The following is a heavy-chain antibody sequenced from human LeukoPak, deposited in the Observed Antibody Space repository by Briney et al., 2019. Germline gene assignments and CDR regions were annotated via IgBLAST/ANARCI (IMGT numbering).Heavy chain of an antibody. CDR3: ARDQWELRGDAFDI. CDR2: IKQDGSEK. CDR1: GFTFSSYW. J-gene: IGHJ3*02. V-gene: IGHV3-7*03. D-gene: IGHD1-26*01. Sequence: GGSLRLSCAASGFTFSSYWMSWVRQAPGKGLEWVANIKQDGSEKYYVDSVKGRFTISRDNAKNSLYLQMNSLRADDTAVYYCARDQWELRGDAFDIWGQGTMVTVSS.